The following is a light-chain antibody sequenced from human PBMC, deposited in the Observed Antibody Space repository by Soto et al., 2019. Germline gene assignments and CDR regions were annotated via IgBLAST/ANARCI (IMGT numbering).Light chain of an antibody. CDR3: ASRDDSLSGVV. J-gene: IGLJ2*01. V-gene: IGLV1-47*02. CDR1: SSNIGGTNY. Sequence: QSVLTQPPSASGTPGQKVFISCSGSSSNIGGTNYAYWYQQLPGAAPKLLMHSNNLRPSGVPERISGSKFGTAASLAISGLRSEDEADYYCASRDDSLSGVVFGGGTKLTVL. CDR2: SNN.